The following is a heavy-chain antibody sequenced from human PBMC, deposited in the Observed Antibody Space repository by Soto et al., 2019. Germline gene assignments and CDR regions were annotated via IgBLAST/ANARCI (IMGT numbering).Heavy chain of an antibody. J-gene: IGHJ6*04. CDR1: VYSVFSISSIY. D-gene: IGHD6-6*01. CDR3: ARANEYGDYHGMYI. V-gene: IGHV4-38-2*02. CDR2: IYRSGST. Sequence: SETLCLTCTFSVYSVFSISSIYCAWVRHPPCKELEFIGKIYRSGSTLLNSALKSRVTLSMEPSKNQLSLNLRSVTVGETARYFCARANEYGDYHGMYIWGKGITVTVSS.